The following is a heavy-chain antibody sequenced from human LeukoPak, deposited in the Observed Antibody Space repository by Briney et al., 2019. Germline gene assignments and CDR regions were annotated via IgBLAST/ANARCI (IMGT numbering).Heavy chain of an antibody. CDR1: GFTFSSYW. Sequence: GGSLRLSCAASGFTFSSYWMSWVRQAPGKGLEWVSAISGSGGSTYYAGSVKGRFTISRDNSKNTLYLQMNSLKTEDTAVYYCTTEIAAAGDDYWGQGTLVTVSS. V-gene: IGHV3-23*01. J-gene: IGHJ4*02. CDR3: TTEIAAAGDDY. CDR2: ISGSGGST. D-gene: IGHD6-13*01.